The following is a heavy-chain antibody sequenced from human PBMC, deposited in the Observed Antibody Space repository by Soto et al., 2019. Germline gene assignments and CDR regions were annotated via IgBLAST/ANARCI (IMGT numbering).Heavy chain of an antibody. CDR1: GFVCGDYA. CDR3: TRGRGTSGWYADY. J-gene: IGHJ4*02. CDR2: VRSETYGGST. Sequence: GGPLRLSCSASGFVCGDYAVTWVRQAPFKGLEWVGVVRSETYGGSTEYAASVKGRFRISRDDSESIAYLQMTSLKTEETAVYYCTRGRGTSGWYADYWGKRTLVTVSS. V-gene: IGHV3-49*04. D-gene: IGHD6-13*01.